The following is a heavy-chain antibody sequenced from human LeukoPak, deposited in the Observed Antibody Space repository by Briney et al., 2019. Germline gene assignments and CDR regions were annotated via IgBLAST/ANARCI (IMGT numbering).Heavy chain of an antibody. D-gene: IGHD6-13*01. J-gene: IGHJ5*02. CDR3: ARGSRVAVSGSRPFDP. CDR1: GGSISSGGYY. V-gene: IGHV4-30-2*01. CDR2: IYHSGST. Sequence: TSQTLSLTCTVSGGSISSGGYYWSWIRQPPGKGLEWIGYIYHSGSTYYNPSLKSRVTISVDRSKNQFSLKLNSVTAADTALYYCARGSRVAVSGSRPFDPWGQGTLVTVSS.